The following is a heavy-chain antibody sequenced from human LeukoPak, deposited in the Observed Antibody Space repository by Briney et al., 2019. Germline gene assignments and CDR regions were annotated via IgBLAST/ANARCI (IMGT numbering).Heavy chain of an antibody. J-gene: IGHJ4*02. CDR1: RFTFIDYT. CDR3: TRGYSGSFFYYFDY. V-gene: IGHV3-49*04. D-gene: IGHD1-26*01. Sequence: GGSLRLSCTASRFTFIDYTMSWVRQAPGKGLEWVGFIRSKAYGGTTEYAASVRGRFTISRDDSKSIAYLQMNSLKTEDTAVYYCTRGYSGSFFYYFDYWGQGTLVTVSS. CDR2: IRSKAYGGTT.